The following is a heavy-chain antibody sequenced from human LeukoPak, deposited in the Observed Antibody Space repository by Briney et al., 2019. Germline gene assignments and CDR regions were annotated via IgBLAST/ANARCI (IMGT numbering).Heavy chain of an antibody. CDR1: AFTFDDYG. CDR3: AKGHYYDSSGNSWAPDY. Sequence: GGSLRLSCAASAFTFDDYGMNWVRQAPGEGLESVSGINWNGGSTGYADSVKGRFTISRANAKNSLYLKMNSLRVEDTALYYCAKGHYYDSSGNSWAPDYWGQGTLVTVSS. CDR2: INWNGGST. V-gene: IGHV3-20*04. J-gene: IGHJ4*02. D-gene: IGHD3-22*01.